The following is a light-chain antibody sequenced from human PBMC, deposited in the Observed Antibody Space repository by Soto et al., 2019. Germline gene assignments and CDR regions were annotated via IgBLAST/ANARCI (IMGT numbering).Light chain of an antibody. Sequence: EVVLTQSPGTLSLSPGARATLSCRASESTSDYLAWYQQKPGQAPRLLIYDASNMATGIRARFSGSGSGIDFTLIISSLEPEDFAVYYCQQRSNIFGRGSKVDVK. CDR1: ESTSDY. CDR2: DAS. J-gene: IGKJ3*01. CDR3: QQRSNI. V-gene: IGKV3-11*01.